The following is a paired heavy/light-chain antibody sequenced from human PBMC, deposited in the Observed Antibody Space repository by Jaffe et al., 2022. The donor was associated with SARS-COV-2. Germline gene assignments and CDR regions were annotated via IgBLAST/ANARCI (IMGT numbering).Heavy chain of an antibody. CDR2: INHSGST. J-gene: IGHJ6*03. CDR3: ARVSVGMVRGVNIYYYYYMDV. V-gene: IGHV4-34*01. CDR1: GGSFSGYY. Sequence: QVQLQQWGAGLLKPSETLSLTCAVYGGSFSGYYWSWIRQPPGKGLEWIGEINHSGSTNYNPSLKSRVTISVDTSKNQFSLKLSSVTAADTAVYYCARVSVGMVRGVNIYYYYYMDVWGKGTTVTVSS. D-gene: IGHD3-10*01.
Light chain of an antibody. CDR1: QSISSY. Sequence: DIQMTQSPSSLSASVGDRVTITCRASQSISSYLNWYQQKPGKAPKLLIYAASSLQSGVPSRFSGSGSGTDFTLTISSLQPEDFATYYCQQSYSTQITFGQGTRLEIK. V-gene: IGKV1-39*01. CDR3: QQSYSTQIT. CDR2: AAS. J-gene: IGKJ5*01.